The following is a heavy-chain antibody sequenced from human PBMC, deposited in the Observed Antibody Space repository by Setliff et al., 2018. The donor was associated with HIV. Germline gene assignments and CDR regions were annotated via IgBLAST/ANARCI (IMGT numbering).Heavy chain of an antibody. J-gene: IGHJ4*02. D-gene: IGHD1-7*01. CDR2: ISGGGGGT. CDR1: GVSFNNYA. CDR3: AREGITGTTLHPY. Sequence: PGGSLRLSCAASGVSFNNYAMSWVRQAPGKGLEWVSAISGGGGGTNYADSVRGRFTISRDNSNNTLYLHMNTLRAEDTAVYYCAREGITGTTLHPYWGQGTLVTVSS. V-gene: IGHV3-23*01.